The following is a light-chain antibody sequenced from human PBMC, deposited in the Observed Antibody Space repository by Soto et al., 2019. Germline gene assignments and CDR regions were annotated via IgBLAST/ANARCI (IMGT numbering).Light chain of an antibody. CDR3: CSYTGSSTVL. CDR2: EGS. J-gene: IGLJ3*02. V-gene: IGLV2-23*01. CDR1: TSDIGSYNL. Sequence: QSALTQPASVSGSPGQSITISCTGTTSDIGSYNLVSWYQQHPGKAPKVMIYEGSRRPSGVSDRFSGSKSGNTASLTISGLQAEDEADYYCCSYTGSSTVLFGGGTKLTVL.